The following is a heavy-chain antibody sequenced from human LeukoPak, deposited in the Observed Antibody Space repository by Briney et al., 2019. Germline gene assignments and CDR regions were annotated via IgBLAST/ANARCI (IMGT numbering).Heavy chain of an antibody. V-gene: IGHV4-59*01. D-gene: IGHD3-10*01. J-gene: IGHJ6*02. CDR1: GGSISSYY. Sequence: SETLSLTCTVSGGSISSYYWSWIRQPPGKGLEWIGYIYYSGSINYNPSLKSRVTISVDTSKNQFSLKLSSVTAADTAVYYCARVSNGSGSYYNSDYYGMDVWGQGTTVTVSS. CDR2: IYYSGSI. CDR3: ARVSNGSGSYYNSDYYGMDV.